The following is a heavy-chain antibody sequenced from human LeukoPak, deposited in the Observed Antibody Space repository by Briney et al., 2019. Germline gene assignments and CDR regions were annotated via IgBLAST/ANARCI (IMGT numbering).Heavy chain of an antibody. CDR3: ARFSTTPGGYTYGRGVFDF. Sequence: SQTLSLTCTVSGGSISSGNYYWSWIRQPAGKGLEWIGRMYFTGSGNYNPSLKSRVTISIDTSKNQFSPRLTSVTAADTAVYYCARFSTTPGGYTYGRGVFDFWGQGTLVIVSS. CDR2: MYFTGSG. V-gene: IGHV4-61*02. J-gene: IGHJ4*02. CDR1: GGSISSGNYY. D-gene: IGHD5-18*01.